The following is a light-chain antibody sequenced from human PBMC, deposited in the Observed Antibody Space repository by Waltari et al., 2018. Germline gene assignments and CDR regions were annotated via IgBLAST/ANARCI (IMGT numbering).Light chain of an antibody. CDR1: SAHSSHI. CDR2: VNSDGSH. CDR3: QTGGHGTWV. J-gene: IGLJ3*02. V-gene: IGLV4-69*01. Sequence: QLVLTQSPSASAPLGASVKLTCTLDSAHSSHITALHQQKPEQGPRFFIKVNSDGSHTKGDEIPDRFSGSSSVPERYLTISSVQSEDEADYYCQTGGHGTWVFGGGTKLTVL.